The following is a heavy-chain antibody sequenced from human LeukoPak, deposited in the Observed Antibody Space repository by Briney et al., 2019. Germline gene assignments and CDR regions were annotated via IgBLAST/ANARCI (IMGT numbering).Heavy chain of an antibody. CDR1: GYTFTSYA. Sequence: ASVKVSCKASGYTFTSYAMHWVRQAPGQRLEWMGWINAGNGNTKYSQEFQGRVTMTEDTSTDTAYMELSSLRSEDTAVYYCATPPGKSVVWFGELLSEYYFDYWGQGTLVTVSS. CDR2: INAGNGNT. D-gene: IGHD3-10*01. V-gene: IGHV1-3*03. CDR3: ATPPGKSVVWFGELLSEYYFDY. J-gene: IGHJ4*02.